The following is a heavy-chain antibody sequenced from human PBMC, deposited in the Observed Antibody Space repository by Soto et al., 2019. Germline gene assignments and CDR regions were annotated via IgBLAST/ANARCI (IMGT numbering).Heavy chain of an antibody. J-gene: IGHJ5*02. CDR3: AGEAATTGFWFDP. D-gene: IGHD1-26*01. CDR1: GYTFTSYY. CDR2: INPSGGST. Sequence: ASVKVSCKASGYTFTSYYMHRVRQAPGQGLEWMGIINPSGGSTSYAQKFQGRVTMTRDTSTSTVYMELSSLRSEDTAVYYCAGEAATTGFWFDPWGQGTLVTVSS. V-gene: IGHV1-46*01.